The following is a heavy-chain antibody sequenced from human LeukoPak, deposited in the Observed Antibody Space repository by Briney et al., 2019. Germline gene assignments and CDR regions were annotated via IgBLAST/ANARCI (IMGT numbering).Heavy chain of an antibody. V-gene: IGHV3-15*01. CDR2: IYSKTDGGTT. CDR1: GFTFSNAW. D-gene: IGHD3-3*01. CDR3: TTGFFGVVNDAFDI. J-gene: IGHJ3*02. Sequence: GGSLRLSCAASGFTFSNAWMNWVRQAPGKGLEWVGRIYSKTDGGTTDYAAPVKGRFTITRDDSKNTLYLQMNSLKTEDTAVYYCTTGFFGVVNDAFDIWGQGTTVTVSS.